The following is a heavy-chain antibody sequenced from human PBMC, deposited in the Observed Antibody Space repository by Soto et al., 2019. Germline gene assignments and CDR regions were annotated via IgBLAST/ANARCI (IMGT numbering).Heavy chain of an antibody. CDR1: GGSFSGYY. D-gene: IGHD1-1*01. Sequence: KPSETLSLTCAVSGGSFSGYYWSWIRQPPGKGLEWIGEVGLSGSTHYNPSLKSRVTISIDTSKNQFSLNLTSVTAADTAFYYCARENGRKYTSRGNWFDPWGQGTLVTVSS. J-gene: IGHJ5*02. CDR2: VGLSGST. V-gene: IGHV4-34*01. CDR3: ARENGRKYTSRGNWFDP.